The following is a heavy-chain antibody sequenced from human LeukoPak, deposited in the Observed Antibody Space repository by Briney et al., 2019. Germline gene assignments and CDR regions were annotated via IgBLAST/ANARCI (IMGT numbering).Heavy chain of an antibody. J-gene: IGHJ5*02. Sequence: PSETLSLTCAVCGGSFSGYYWSWIRQPPGKGLEWIGEINHSGSTNYNPSLKSRVTISVDTSKNQFSLKLSSVTAADTAVYYCARGSFCSSTSCYYGWFDPWGQGTLVTVPS. CDR1: GGSFSGYY. CDR2: INHSGST. V-gene: IGHV4-34*01. CDR3: ARGSFCSSTSCYYGWFDP. D-gene: IGHD2-2*01.